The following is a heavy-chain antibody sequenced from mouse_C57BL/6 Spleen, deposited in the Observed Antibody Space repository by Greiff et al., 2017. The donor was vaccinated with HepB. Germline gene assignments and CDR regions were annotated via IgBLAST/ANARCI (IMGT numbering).Heavy chain of an antibody. D-gene: IGHD1-1*02. J-gene: IGHJ2*01. V-gene: IGHV5-9*01. CDR2: ISGGGGNT. Sequence: DVMLVESGGGLVKPGGSLKLSCAASGFTFSSYTMSWVRQTPEKRLEWVATISGGGGNTYYPDSVKGRFTISRDNAKNTLYLQMSSLRSEDTALYYCARRGGIHFDYWGQGTTLTVSS. CDR3: ARRGGIHFDY. CDR1: GFTFSSYT.